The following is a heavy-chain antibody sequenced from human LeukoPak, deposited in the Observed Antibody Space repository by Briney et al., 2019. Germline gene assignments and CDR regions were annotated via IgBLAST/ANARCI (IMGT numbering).Heavy chain of an antibody. Sequence: GGSLRLSCVASGLSFGSNWMDWVRQAPGKGLGWVANIRKDGGDIHYVDSVKGRFTISRDNAKNSVYLQMHSLRAEDTAMYYCARDAFGDFSYWGQGILVTVSS. CDR3: ARDAFGDFSY. CDR2: IRKDGGDI. V-gene: IGHV3-7*01. J-gene: IGHJ4*02. CDR1: GLSFGSNW. D-gene: IGHD3-10*01.